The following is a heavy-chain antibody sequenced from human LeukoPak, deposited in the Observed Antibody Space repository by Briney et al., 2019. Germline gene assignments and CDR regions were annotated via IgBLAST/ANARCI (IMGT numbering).Heavy chain of an antibody. J-gene: IGHJ5*02. CDR1: GVSFSSNSVT. CDR3: ARRLTQYDCFDP. Sequence: SQTLSLTCAISGVSFSSNSVTWNWIRQSPSRGLEWLGRTYYRSTWYNDYAVSVRGRITGNPDTSKNQFSLHLNSVTPEDTAVYYCARRLTQYDCFDPWGQGILVTVSS. CDR2: TYYRSTWYN. V-gene: IGHV6-1*01. D-gene: IGHD2-2*01.